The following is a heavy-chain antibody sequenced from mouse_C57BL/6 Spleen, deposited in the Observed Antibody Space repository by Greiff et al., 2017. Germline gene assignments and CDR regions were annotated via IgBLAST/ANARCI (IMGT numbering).Heavy chain of an antibody. J-gene: IGHJ3*01. D-gene: IGHD2-2*01. Sequence: EVKLQESGPELVKPGASVKISCKASGYSFTGYYMNWVKQSPEKSLEWIGEINPSTGGTTYNQKFKAKATLTVDKSSSTAYMQLKSLTSEDSAVYYCARWGYYGYDGPFAYWGQGTLVTVAA. CDR3: ARWGYYGYDGPFAY. CDR2: INPSTGGT. CDR1: GYSFTGYY. V-gene: IGHV1-42*01.